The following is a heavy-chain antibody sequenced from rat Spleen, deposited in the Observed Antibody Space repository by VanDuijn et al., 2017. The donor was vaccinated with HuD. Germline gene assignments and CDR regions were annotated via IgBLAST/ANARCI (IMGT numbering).Heavy chain of an antibody. CDR3: TTEPENYPGITGD. Sequence: EVQLVETGGGLVQPGRSLKLSCVASGFTFSSYWMYWVRQAPGKGLEWVASISYDGGSTYYRDSVKGRFTISRDNAKSSLYLQMDSLRSEETATYYCTTEPENYPGITGDWGQGTLVTVSS. CDR2: ISYDGGST. D-gene: IGHD1-4*01. V-gene: IGHV5-20*01. CDR1: GFTFSSYW. J-gene: IGHJ3*01.